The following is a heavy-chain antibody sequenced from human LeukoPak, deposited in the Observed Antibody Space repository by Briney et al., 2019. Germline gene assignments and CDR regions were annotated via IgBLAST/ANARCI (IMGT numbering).Heavy chain of an antibody. J-gene: IGHJ4*02. CDR1: GGSLSSTAFY. CDR3: ARGTYSGSYSGYFDY. D-gene: IGHD1-26*01. Sequence: SETLSLTCTVSGGSLSSTAFYWGWIRQPPGKGLEWIGNIYYSGSTYYNPSLKSRVTISVDSSKKQFSLKVNSVTAADTAVYYCARGTYSGSYSGYFDYWGQGTLVTVSS. CDR2: IYYSGST. V-gene: IGHV4-39*07.